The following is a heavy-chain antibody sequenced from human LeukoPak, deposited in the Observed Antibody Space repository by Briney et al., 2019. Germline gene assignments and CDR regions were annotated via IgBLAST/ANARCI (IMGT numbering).Heavy chain of an antibody. Sequence: SETLSLTCTVSGGSISSSSYYWSWIRQPAGQGLEYIGRMYTSGSTNYNPSLKSRVTISVDTSKNQFSLKLSSVTAADTAVYYCACLTTADAFDIWGQGTMVTVSS. CDR2: MYTSGST. CDR3: ACLTTADAFDI. V-gene: IGHV4-61*02. J-gene: IGHJ3*02. D-gene: IGHD3-22*01. CDR1: GGSISSSSYY.